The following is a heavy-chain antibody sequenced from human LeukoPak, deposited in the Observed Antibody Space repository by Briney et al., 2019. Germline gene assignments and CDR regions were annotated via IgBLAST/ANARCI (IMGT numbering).Heavy chain of an antibody. Sequence: SVKVSCKASGGTFSSYAISWVRQAPGQGLEWMGGIIPIFGTANYAQKFQGRVTITTDESTSTAYMELSSLRPEDTAVYYCARDGSGGSSVLGYWGQGTLVTVSS. D-gene: IGHD2-15*01. CDR3: ARDGSGGSSVLGY. CDR2: IIPIFGTA. CDR1: GGTFSSYA. J-gene: IGHJ4*02. V-gene: IGHV1-69*05.